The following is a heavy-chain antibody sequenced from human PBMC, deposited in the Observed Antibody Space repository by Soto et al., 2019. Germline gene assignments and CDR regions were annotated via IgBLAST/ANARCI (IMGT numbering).Heavy chain of an antibody. CDR3: ARMGSSSSLF. CDR1: GFTFSGHW. D-gene: IGHD6-13*01. J-gene: IGHJ4*02. Sequence: GGSLRLSCAASGFTFSGHWMTWVRQAPGKGLEWVASIKEDGSEKKYVDSAKGRFTISRDNAKKSLYLQMNSLRAEDTAVNYCARMGSSSSLFWGQGSLVTVSS. CDR2: IKEDGSEK. V-gene: IGHV3-7*02.